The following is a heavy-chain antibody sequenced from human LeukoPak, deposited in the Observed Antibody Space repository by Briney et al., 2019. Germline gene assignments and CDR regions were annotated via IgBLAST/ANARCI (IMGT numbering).Heavy chain of an antibody. CDR1: GGSISNYY. Sequence: PSETLFPTCTVSGGSISNYYWNWIRQPPGRGLEWIGYIYYIGSTNYNPSLKSRVTISVDTSKNQFSLKLNSVTAADTAVYYCARGGLFSTDNWFDPWGQGTLVTVSS. CDR3: ARGGLFSTDNWFDP. D-gene: IGHD3-9*01. J-gene: IGHJ5*02. CDR2: IYYIGST. V-gene: IGHV4-59*01.